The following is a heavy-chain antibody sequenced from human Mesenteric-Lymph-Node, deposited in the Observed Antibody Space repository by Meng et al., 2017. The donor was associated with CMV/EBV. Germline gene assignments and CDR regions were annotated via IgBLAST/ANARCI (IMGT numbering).Heavy chain of an antibody. D-gene: IGHD6-19*01. CDR2: INSDGSST. J-gene: IGHJ4*01. Sequence: GGSLRLSCAASGFTFSSYWMHWVRQAPGKGLVWVSRINSDGSSTSYADSVKGRFTISRDNAKNTLYLQMNSLRAEDTAVYYCARENDSSGRFFDYWGHGTLVTVSS. CDR3: ARENDSSGRFFDY. CDR1: GFTFSSYW. V-gene: IGHV3-74*01.